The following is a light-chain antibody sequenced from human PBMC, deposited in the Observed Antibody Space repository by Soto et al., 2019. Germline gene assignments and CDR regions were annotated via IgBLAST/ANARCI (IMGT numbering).Light chain of an antibody. CDR2: DAS. CDR3: QQYDNLPLT. CDR1: QSIGTW. J-gene: IGKJ4*01. V-gene: IGKV1-33*01. Sequence: DIQVTHSPSTLSASSADRVTITSGASQSIGTWLAWYQQKPGKAPKLLIFDASTLETGVPSRFSGSGSGTDFTFTISSLQPEDIATYYCQQYDNLPLTFGGGTKVDIK.